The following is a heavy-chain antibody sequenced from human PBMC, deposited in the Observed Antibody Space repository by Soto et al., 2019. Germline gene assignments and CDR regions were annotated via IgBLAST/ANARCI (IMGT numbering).Heavy chain of an antibody. V-gene: IGHV3-23*01. CDR1: GFTFSSYA. CDR2: ISGSGGST. Sequence: GGSLRLSCAASGFTFSSYAMSWVRQAPGKGLEWVSAISGSGGSTYYADSVKGRFTISRDNSKNTLYLQMNSLRAEDTAVYYCAVGVYSSSWYVLFDYWGQGTLVTVSS. D-gene: IGHD6-13*01. J-gene: IGHJ4*02. CDR3: AVGVYSSSWYVLFDY.